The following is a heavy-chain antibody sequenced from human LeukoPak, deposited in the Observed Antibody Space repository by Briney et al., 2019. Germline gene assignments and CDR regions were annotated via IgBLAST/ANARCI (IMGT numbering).Heavy chain of an antibody. CDR1: GNYW. V-gene: IGHV3-7*03. Sequence: GGSLRLSCAASGNYWMHWVRQAPGKGLEWLANIKHDGSEKYYVGSVKGRFTISRDNAKNSLYLQMNSLRAEDTAFYYCARVTSRDPLHYWGQGTLVTVSS. D-gene: IGHD2-21*02. CDR2: IKHDGSEK. J-gene: IGHJ4*02. CDR3: ARVTSRDPLHY.